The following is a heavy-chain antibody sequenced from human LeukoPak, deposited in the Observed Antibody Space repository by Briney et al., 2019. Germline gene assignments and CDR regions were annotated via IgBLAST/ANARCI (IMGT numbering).Heavy chain of an antibody. CDR2: IYFSGTN. CDR1: GGSISSCSHC. D-gene: IGHD3-9*01. Sequence: SETLSLTCTVSGGSISSCSHCWGWVRQPPGKGLEWIGSIYFSGTNYYNPSLKSRVTMSVDTSKNQISLRLRSVTAADTAVYYCARDDFEYSVHYGMDVWGQGTAVTVSS. CDR3: ARDDFEYSVHYGMDV. V-gene: IGHV4-39*07. J-gene: IGHJ6*02.